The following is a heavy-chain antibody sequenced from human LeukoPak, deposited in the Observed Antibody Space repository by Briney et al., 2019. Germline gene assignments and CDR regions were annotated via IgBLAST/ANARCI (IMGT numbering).Heavy chain of an antibody. CDR2: INTDGSRT. V-gene: IGHV3-74*01. CDR3: ARVALGSYNWFDP. J-gene: IGHJ5*02. D-gene: IGHD3-10*01. CDR1: GLTFTNHA. Sequence: GGSLRLSCVASGLTFTNHAMTWVRQAPGKGLVWVSRINTDGSRTTYADSVKGRFTISRDNAKNTVYLQMNSLRAEDTAVYYCARVALGSYNWFDPWGQGTLVTVSS.